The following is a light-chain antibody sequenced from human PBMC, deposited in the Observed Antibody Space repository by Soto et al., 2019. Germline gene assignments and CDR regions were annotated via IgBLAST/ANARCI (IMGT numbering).Light chain of an antibody. CDR1: SSNIGAGYD. V-gene: IGLV1-40*01. CDR2: GNS. CDR3: QSYDSSLSGWV. Sequence: QSLLTQPPSVSGAPGQRVTISCTGSSSNIGAGYDVHWYQQLPGTAPKLLIYGNSNRPSGVPDRFSGSKSGTSASLAITGLRAEDEADYYCQSYDSSLSGWVFGAGTKLTVL. J-gene: IGLJ3*02.